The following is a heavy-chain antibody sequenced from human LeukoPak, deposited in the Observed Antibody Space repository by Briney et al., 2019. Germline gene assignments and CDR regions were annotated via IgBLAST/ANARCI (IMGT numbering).Heavy chain of an antibody. D-gene: IGHD2-2*01. CDR1: GNTFTRNG. Sequence: GASVKVSCTAPGNTFTRNGLSWVRQAPGQGLEWMGWISTYNTNTKYAQKFQGRVTMTIDTSTSTAYMELRSLRSDDTAVYYCARAITVVPADYWGQGTLVTVSS. CDR3: ARAITVVPADY. J-gene: IGHJ4*02. V-gene: IGHV1-18*01. CDR2: ISTYNTNT.